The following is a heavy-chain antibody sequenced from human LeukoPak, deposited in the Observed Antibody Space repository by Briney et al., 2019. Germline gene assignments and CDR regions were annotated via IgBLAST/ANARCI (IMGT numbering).Heavy chain of an antibody. V-gene: IGHV1-69*13. D-gene: IGHD6-19*01. J-gene: IGHJ5*02. CDR2: IIPIFGTA. CDR3: ARDQRELAGPNWFDP. Sequence: SVKVSCKASGGTFSSYAISWVRQAPGQGLEWMGGIIPIFGTANYAQKFQGRVTITADESTSTAYMELSSLRSEDTAVYYCARDQRELAGPNWFDPWGQGTLVTVSS. CDR1: GGTFSSYA.